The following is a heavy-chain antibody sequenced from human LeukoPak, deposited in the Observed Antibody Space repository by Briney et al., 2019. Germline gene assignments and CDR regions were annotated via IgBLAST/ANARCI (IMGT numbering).Heavy chain of an antibody. D-gene: IGHD3-9*01. CDR1: GGTFSSYA. CDR3: ARVTRYDILTGYSNFDY. J-gene: IGHJ4*02. V-gene: IGHV1-69*05. CDR2: IIPIFGTA. Sequence: SVKVSCKASGGTFSSYAISWVRQAPGQGLEWMGGIIPIFGTANYAQKLQGRVTMTTDTSTSTAYMELRSLRSDDTAVYYCARVTRYDILTGYSNFDYWGQGTLVTVSS.